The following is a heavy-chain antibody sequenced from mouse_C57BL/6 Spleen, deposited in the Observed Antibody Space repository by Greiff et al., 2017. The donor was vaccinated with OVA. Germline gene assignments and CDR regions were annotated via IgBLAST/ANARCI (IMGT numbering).Heavy chain of an antibody. CDR1: GSTFTSYW. CDR2: INPSSGYT. Sequence: VQLVESGADLAKPGASVKLSCKASGSTFTSYWMHWVKQRPGQGLEWIGYINPSSGYTKYNQKFKDKATLTADKSSSTAYMQLRSLTYEDSAVYYCARGEDSSTGYFDYWGQGTTLTVSS. V-gene: IGHV1-7*01. D-gene: IGHD3-2*01. J-gene: IGHJ2*01. CDR3: ARGEDSSTGYFDY.